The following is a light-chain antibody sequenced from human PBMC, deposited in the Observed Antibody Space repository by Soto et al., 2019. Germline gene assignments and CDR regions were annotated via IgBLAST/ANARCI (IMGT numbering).Light chain of an antibody. V-gene: IGKV3-15*01. Sequence: EIVITQSPDTLSVSPGERATLSCRASQSVSSNLAWYQQKPGQAPRLLIYGASTRATGIPARFSGSGSGTEFTLTISSLQSEDFAVYYCQQYDNWPWTFGQGTKVDI. CDR3: QQYDNWPWT. CDR1: QSVSSN. J-gene: IGKJ1*01. CDR2: GAS.